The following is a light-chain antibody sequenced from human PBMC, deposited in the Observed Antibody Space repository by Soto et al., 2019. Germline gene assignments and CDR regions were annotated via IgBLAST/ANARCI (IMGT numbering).Light chain of an antibody. CDR1: QTISTY. CDR2: DAS. J-gene: IGKJ2*01. V-gene: IGKV1-39*01. Sequence: DIQMTQSPSSLSASVGDRVTITCRASQTISTYLNWYQQKPGKAPRLLIYDASSLLSGVPSRFSGSGSGTDFTLTIASLQPEDFATYFCQQANSLPFTFGRGTRLEI. CDR3: QQANSLPFT.